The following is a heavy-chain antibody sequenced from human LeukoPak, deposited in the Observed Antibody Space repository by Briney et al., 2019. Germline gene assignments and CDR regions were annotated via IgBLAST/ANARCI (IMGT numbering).Heavy chain of an antibody. CDR2: IWYDGSNK. Sequence: GKSLRLSCAASGLTFSSYGMHWVRQAPGKGLEWVAVIWYDGSNKYYADSVKGRFTISRDNSKNTLYLQMNSLRAEDTAVYYCATTGTTVTPFDYWGQGTLVTVSS. CDR1: GLTFSSYG. D-gene: IGHD4-17*01. J-gene: IGHJ4*02. V-gene: IGHV3-33*08. CDR3: ATTGTTVTPFDY.